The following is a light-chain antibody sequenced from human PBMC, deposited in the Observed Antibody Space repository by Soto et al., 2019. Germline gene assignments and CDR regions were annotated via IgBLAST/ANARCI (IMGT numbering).Light chain of an antibody. J-gene: IGLJ1*01. CDR3: SSYAGNNNRFV. CDR1: SSDVGGYNF. Sequence: QAVVTQPPSASGSPGQSVTISCTGTSSDVGGYNFVSWYQQHPGKAPKLMIYEVNKRPSGVPNRFSGSKSGNTASLTVSGLQAEDEADYYCSSYAGNNNRFVFGTGTKLTVL. V-gene: IGLV2-8*01. CDR2: EVN.